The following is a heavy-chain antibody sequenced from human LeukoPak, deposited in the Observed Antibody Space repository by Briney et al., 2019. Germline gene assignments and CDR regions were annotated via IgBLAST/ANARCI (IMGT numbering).Heavy chain of an antibody. CDR3: ARAARRWLQLGAYYYYMDV. CDR2: IYYSGST. D-gene: IGHD5-24*01. J-gene: IGHJ6*03. CDR1: GGSISSYY. Sequence: SETLSLTCTVSGGSISSYYWSWIRQPPGKGLEWIGYIYYSGSTNYNPSLNSRVTISVDTSKNQFSLKLTSVTAEDTAVYYCARAARRWLQLGAYYYYMDVWGKGTTVTISS. V-gene: IGHV4-59*01.